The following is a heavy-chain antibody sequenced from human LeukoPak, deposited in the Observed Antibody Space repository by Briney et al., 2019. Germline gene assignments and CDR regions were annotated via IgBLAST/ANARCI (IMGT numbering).Heavy chain of an antibody. CDR3: AKGGKWDVTPFDY. CDR1: GFTFTSYS. CDR2: ISGGGGST. D-gene: IGHD1-26*01. Sequence: GGSLRLSCVASGFTFTSYSMKWVRQAPGKGLEWVSTISGGGGSTYYADSVKGRFTISRDNSKNTLYLQVNSLRAEDTAVYYCAKGGKWDVTPFDYWGQGTLVTVSS. J-gene: IGHJ4*02. V-gene: IGHV3-23*01.